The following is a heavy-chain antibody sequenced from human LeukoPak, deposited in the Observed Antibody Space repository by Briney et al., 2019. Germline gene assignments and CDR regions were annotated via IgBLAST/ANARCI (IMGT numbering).Heavy chain of an antibody. Sequence: ASVKVSCKASGYTFSDSYLHWVRQAPGQGLEWMGRINPKSGGTHYAQKFQGRVTLTSETSISTAYMELSRLGSDDTAVYYCTKYTYSFGSSGFNWFDPWGQGTLVTVSS. V-gene: IGHV1-2*06. CDR3: TKYTYSFGSSGFNWFDP. CDR1: GYTFSDSY. D-gene: IGHD3-22*01. J-gene: IGHJ5*02. CDR2: INPKSGGT.